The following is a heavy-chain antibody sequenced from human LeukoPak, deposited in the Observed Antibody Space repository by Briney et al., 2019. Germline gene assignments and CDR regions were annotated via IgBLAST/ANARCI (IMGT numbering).Heavy chain of an antibody. V-gene: IGHV3-48*03. CDR2: ISASGSTK. CDR1: GFTFSSFE. Sequence: GGSLRLSCTPSGFTFSSFEMNWVRQAPGKGLEWVSYISASGSTKYYADSVKGRFTISRDNTKNSLYLQMNSLRAEDTAVYYCAREQVGYCSGGSCYDWFDPWGQGTLVTVSS. D-gene: IGHD2-15*01. CDR3: AREQVGYCSGGSCYDWFDP. J-gene: IGHJ5*02.